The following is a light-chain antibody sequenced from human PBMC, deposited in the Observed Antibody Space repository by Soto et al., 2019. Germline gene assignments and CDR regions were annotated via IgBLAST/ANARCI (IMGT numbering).Light chain of an antibody. Sequence: EIVLTQSPGTLSLSPGERATLSCRASQSVTSNFLAWYQQKPGQAPRLLIYGASNRATGIPDRFSGSGSGTDFTLTISRLEPEDFAVYYCQQYGTSPFTFGQGTRLEIK. CDR3: QQYGTSPFT. CDR1: QSVTSNF. CDR2: GAS. J-gene: IGKJ5*01. V-gene: IGKV3-20*01.